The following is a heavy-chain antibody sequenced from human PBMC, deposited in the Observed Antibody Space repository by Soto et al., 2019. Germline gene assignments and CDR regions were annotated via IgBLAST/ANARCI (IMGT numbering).Heavy chain of an antibody. CDR1: GFAFSNYA. Sequence: EVQLLESGGGLVQPGGSLRLSCAASGFAFSNYAMNWVRQAPGKGLEWVSTIGGSGAPTYYADSVRGRFTISRDNSKNTLYLQMNSLRDEDTAVYFCASKLTFGSSSDYWGHGTLVTVSS. J-gene: IGHJ4*01. CDR2: IGGSGAPT. D-gene: IGHD3-10*01. V-gene: IGHV3-23*01. CDR3: ASKLTFGSSSDY.